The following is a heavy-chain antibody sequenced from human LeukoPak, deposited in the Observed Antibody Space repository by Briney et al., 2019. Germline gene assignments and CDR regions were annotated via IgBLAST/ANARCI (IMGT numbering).Heavy chain of an antibody. D-gene: IGHD2-2*01. CDR2: INPNSGGT. J-gene: IGHJ5*01. V-gene: IGHV1-2*06. CDR1: GYTFTGYY. CDR3: ARIRRGSTSAAFDS. Sequence: ASVKVSCKASGYTFTGYYMHWVRQAPGQGLEWMGRINPNSGGTNYAQKFQGRVTMTRDTSISTAYMELSRLRSDDTAVYYCARIRRGSTSAAFDSWGQGTLVTVSS.